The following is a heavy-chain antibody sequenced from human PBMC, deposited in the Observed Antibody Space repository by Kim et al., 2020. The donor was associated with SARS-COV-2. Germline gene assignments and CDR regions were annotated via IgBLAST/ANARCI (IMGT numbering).Heavy chain of an antibody. D-gene: IGHD5-12*01. J-gene: IGHJ4*02. V-gene: IGHV5-51*01. CDR2: IYPGDSDT. Sequence: GESLKISCKGSGYSFTSYWIGWVRQMPGKGLEWMGIIYPGDSDTRYSPSFQGQVTISADKSISTAYLQWSSLKASDTAMYYCARGGAPSGGHSYSGYDPPHEHGDGFDYWGQGPLVTVSS. CDR3: ARGGAPSGGHSYSGYDPPHEHGDGFDY. CDR1: GYSFTSYW.